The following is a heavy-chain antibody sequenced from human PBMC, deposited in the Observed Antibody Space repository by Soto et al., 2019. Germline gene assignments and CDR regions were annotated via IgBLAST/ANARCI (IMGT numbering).Heavy chain of an antibody. CDR3: ARGGRDGFDI. V-gene: IGHV4-4*07. CDR2: VYISGST. Sequence: SETLSLTCTVSGGSISTYYWNWIRQSAGKGLEWIGRVYISGSTNYHPSLKSRVAMSVDTSNNQFSLKVTSVTAADTAVYYCARGGRDGFDIWGQGTMVTVS. J-gene: IGHJ3*02. CDR1: GGSISTYY.